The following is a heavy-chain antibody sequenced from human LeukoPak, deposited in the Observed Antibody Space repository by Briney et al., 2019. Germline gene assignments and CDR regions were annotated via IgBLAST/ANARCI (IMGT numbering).Heavy chain of an antibody. CDR3: AGEKLLSLNWFDP. D-gene: IGHD3-10*01. CDR2: ISSSSSTI. Sequence: PGGSLRLSCAASGFTFNSYSMNWVRQAPGKGLEWVSYISSSSSTIYYADSVKGRFTISRDNAKNSLYLQMNSLRAEDTAVFYCAGEKLLSLNWFDPWGQGTLVTVSS. CDR1: GFTFNSYS. J-gene: IGHJ5*02. V-gene: IGHV3-48*04.